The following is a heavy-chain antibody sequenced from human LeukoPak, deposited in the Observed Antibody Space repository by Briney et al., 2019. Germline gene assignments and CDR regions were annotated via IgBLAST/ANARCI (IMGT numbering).Heavy chain of an antibody. J-gene: IGHJ6*02. D-gene: IGHD2-21*02. Sequence: SETLSLTCAVYGGSFSGYYWSWIRQPPGKGLEWIGEINHSGSTNYNPSLKSRVTISVDTSKNQFSLKLSSVTAADTAVYYCARDKTDYGMDVWGQGTTVTVSS. CDR2: INHSGST. CDR1: GGSFSGYY. V-gene: IGHV4-34*01. CDR3: ARDKTDYGMDV.